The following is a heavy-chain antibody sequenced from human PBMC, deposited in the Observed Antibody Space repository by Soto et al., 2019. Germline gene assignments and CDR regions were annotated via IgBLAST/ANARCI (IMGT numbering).Heavy chain of an antibody. CDR2: IYYSGST. CDR3: ARDLRYPAGTGAFDI. V-gene: IGHV4-59*01. D-gene: IGHD3-9*01. J-gene: IGHJ3*02. CDR1: GCSISSYY. Sequence: QVQLQESGPGLVKPSETLSLTCTVYGCSISSYYWSWVRQPPGKGLEWIGYIYYSGSTNYNPSLKNRVTISVDTSKNQCSLKLSSVTAADTAVYYCARDLRYPAGTGAFDIWGQGTMVTVSS.